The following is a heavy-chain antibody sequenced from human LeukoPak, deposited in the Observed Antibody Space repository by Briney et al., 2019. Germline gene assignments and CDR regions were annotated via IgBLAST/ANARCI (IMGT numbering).Heavy chain of an antibody. V-gene: IGHV3-48*03. Sequence: GGSLRLSCSASGFTFSSFEMDWVRQAPGKGLEWISYMSSRDNTRYYAESVRGRFTMSKDNAKNTLSLQMNSLRAEDTAFYYCARGFGRFGHRFGYLGQGTLVTVSS. D-gene: IGHD3-10*01. J-gene: IGHJ4*02. CDR1: GFTFSSFE. CDR3: ARGFGRFGHRFGY. CDR2: MSSRDNTR.